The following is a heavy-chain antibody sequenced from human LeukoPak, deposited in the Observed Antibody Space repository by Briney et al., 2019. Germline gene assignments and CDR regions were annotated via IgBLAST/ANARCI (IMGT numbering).Heavy chain of an antibody. CDR3: AREIYCGGDCYYYFDY. Sequence: GGSLRLSCAASGFTFSSYWMSWVRQAPGNGLEWVANIKQDGSEKYYVDSVKGRFTISRDNAKNSLYLQMNSLRAEDTAVYYCAREIYCGGDCYYYFDYWGQGTLVTVSS. CDR2: IKQDGSEK. CDR1: GFTFSSYW. J-gene: IGHJ4*02. V-gene: IGHV3-7*01. D-gene: IGHD2-21*02.